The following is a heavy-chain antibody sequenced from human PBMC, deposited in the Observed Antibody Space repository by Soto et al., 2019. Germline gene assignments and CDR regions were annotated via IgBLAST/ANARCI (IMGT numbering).Heavy chain of an antibody. J-gene: IGHJ5*02. Sequence: SETLSLTCAVYGGSFSGYYWSWIRQPPGKGLEWIGEINHSGSTNYNPSLKSRVTISVDTSKNQFSLKLSSVTAADTAVYYCARGPFDYGDYDSRWFDPWGQGTLVTVSS. CDR2: INHSGST. CDR3: ARGPFDYGDYDSRWFDP. V-gene: IGHV4-34*01. CDR1: GGSFSGYY. D-gene: IGHD4-17*01.